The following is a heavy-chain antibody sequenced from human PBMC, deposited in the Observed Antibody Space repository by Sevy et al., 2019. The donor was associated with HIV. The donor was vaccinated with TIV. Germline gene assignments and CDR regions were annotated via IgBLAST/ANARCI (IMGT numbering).Heavy chain of an antibody. J-gene: IGHJ5*02. CDR2: IYPGDSDT. D-gene: IGHD1-26*01. V-gene: IGHV5-51*01. CDR1: GYSFSTYW. Sequence: GESLKISCKVSGYSFSTYWIAWVRQMPGKGLEWMGIIYPGDSDTRYSPSFQGQVTISADKSINTAYLQWSSLKASDTAIYYCARGLSGLAPPPGGWFDPWGQGTLVTVSS. CDR3: ARGLSGLAPPPGGWFDP.